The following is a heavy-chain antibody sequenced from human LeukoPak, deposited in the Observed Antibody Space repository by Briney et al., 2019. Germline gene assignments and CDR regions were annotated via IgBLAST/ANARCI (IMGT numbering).Heavy chain of an antibody. J-gene: IGHJ4*02. Sequence: GESLKISCKGSGYTFTNYWIGWVRQMPVKGLEWMGIIYPGDSDTRYSPSFQGQVTISADKSISTAYLQWSSLKASDTAMYYCARRSGQFLEWLLFDYWGQGTLVTVSS. CDR3: ARRSGQFLEWLLFDY. CDR1: GYTFTNYW. D-gene: IGHD3-3*01. CDR2: IYPGDSDT. V-gene: IGHV5-51*01.